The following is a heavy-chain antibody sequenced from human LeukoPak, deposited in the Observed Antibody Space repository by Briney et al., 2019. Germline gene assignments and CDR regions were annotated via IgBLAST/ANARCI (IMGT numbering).Heavy chain of an antibody. Sequence: SGGSLRLSCAASGFTFSSYWMHWVRQAPGKGLVWVSRINSDGSSTSYADSVKGRFTISRDNAKNTLYLQMNSLRAEDTAVYYCARVPHRITFGGVLNAFDIWGQGTMVTVSS. CDR3: ARVPHRITFGGVLNAFDI. CDR1: GFTFSSYW. D-gene: IGHD3-16*01. CDR2: INSDGSST. J-gene: IGHJ3*02. V-gene: IGHV3-74*01.